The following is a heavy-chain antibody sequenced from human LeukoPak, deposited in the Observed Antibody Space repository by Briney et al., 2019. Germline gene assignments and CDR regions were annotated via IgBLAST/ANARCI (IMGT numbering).Heavy chain of an antibody. J-gene: IGHJ6*04. V-gene: IGHV3-9*01. CDR3: AKDTGPSAIALLDV. CDR2: ISWNSGSI. Sequence: GGSLRLSRAASGFTFDDYAMHWVRQTPGKGLEWVSSISWNSGSIAYADSVKGRFTISRDNTKNSLYLQMFRLRAEDTALYYCAKDTGPSAIALLDVWGKGTTLTVSS. D-gene: IGHD2-2*02. CDR1: GFTFDDYA.